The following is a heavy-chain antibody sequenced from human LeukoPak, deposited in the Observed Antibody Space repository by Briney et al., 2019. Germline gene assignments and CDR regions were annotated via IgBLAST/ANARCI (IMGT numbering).Heavy chain of an antibody. CDR1: GFTFSSYS. D-gene: IGHD3-22*01. CDR2: ISSSSSYI. J-gene: IGHJ6*03. Sequence: PGGSLRLSCAASGFTFSSYSMNWVRQAPGKGLEWVSSISSSSSYIYYADSVKGRFTISRDNSKNTLYLQMNSLRAEDTAVYYCANLRPQLHSSRRYYYYMDVWGKGTTVTVSS. V-gene: IGHV3-21*01. CDR3: ANLRPQLHSSRRYYYYMDV.